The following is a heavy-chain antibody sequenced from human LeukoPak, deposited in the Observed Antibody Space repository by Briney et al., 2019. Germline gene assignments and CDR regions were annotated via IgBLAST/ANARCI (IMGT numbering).Heavy chain of an antibody. V-gene: IGHV4-4*02. CDR1: GGSTSSNNW. D-gene: IGHD2/OR15-2a*01. J-gene: IGHJ4*02. Sequence: SETLSLTCAVSGGSTSSNNWWSWVRQPPGKGLEWIGEISHSGSTGYNPSLKSRVTISVDKSKNHFSLKLSSVTAADTAVYYCARNMVGETTFDYWGQGTLVTVSS. CDR2: ISHSGST. CDR3: ARNMVGETTFDY.